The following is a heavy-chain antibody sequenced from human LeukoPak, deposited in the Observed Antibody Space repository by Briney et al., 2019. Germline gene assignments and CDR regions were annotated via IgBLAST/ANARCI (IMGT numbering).Heavy chain of an antibody. CDR2: INPNSGGT. CDR1: GYTFTGYY. Sequence: ASVKVSCKASGYTFTGYYMHWVRQAPGQGLEWMGWINPNSGGTNYAQKFQGRVTMTRDTSISTAYMELSRLRSDDTAVYYRARGSFITMVRGAVGPPYYYYYYGMDVWGQGTTVTVSS. CDR3: ARGSFITMVRGAVGPPYYYYYYGMDV. V-gene: IGHV1-2*02. D-gene: IGHD3-10*01. J-gene: IGHJ6*02.